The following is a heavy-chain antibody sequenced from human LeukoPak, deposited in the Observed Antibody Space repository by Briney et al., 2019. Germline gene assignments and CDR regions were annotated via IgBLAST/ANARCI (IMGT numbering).Heavy chain of an antibody. CDR1: GFTFSDYY. Sequence: GGSLRLSCAASGFTFSDYYMSWIRQATGKGLEGVSYISSSGSTIYYADSVKGRFTISRDNAKNSLYLQMNSLRAEDTAVYYCARGDDFWSGYTLNWFDPWGQGTLVTVSS. D-gene: IGHD3-3*01. V-gene: IGHV3-11*01. CDR3: ARGDDFWSGYTLNWFDP. J-gene: IGHJ5*02. CDR2: ISSSGSTI.